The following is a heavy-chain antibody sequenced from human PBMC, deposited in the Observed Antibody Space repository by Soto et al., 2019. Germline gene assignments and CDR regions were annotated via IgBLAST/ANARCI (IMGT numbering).Heavy chain of an antibody. CDR2: IIPIFGTA. V-gene: IGHV1-69*13. J-gene: IGHJ4*02. CDR1: GGTFSSYA. D-gene: IGHD4-17*01. Sequence: ASVKVSCKASGGTFSSYAISWVRQAPGQGLEWMGGIIPIFGTANYAQKFQGRVTITADESTSTAYMELSSLRSEDTAVYYCARGPPHYGDFDYWGQGTLVTVSS. CDR3: ARGPPHYGDFDY.